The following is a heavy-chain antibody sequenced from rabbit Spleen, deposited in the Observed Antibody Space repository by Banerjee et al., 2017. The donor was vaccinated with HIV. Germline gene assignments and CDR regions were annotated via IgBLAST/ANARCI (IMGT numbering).Heavy chain of an antibody. CDR2: INSASGST. J-gene: IGHJ6*01. CDR3: ARDTSSSFSTYGMDL. D-gene: IGHD1-1*01. Sequence: QEQVVESGGGLVQPEGSLTLTCKASGFSFSNGYVMSWVRQAPGKGLEWIACINSASGSTVYATWAKGRFTISKTSSTTVTLQMTSLTAADTATYFCARDTSSSFSTYGMDLWGPGTLVTVS. CDR1: GFSFSNGYV. V-gene: IGHV1S45*01.